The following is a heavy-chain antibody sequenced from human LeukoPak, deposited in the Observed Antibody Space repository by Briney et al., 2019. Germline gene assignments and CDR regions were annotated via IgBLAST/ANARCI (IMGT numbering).Heavy chain of an antibody. CDR2: ISSGSSSI. V-gene: IGHV3-48*02. D-gene: IGHD3-9*01. Sequence: GGSLRLSCAASGFTFSSCSMNWVRQAPGKGLGWVSYISSGSSSIYYADSVKGRFTISRDNAENSLYLQMNSLRDEDTAVYYCARGRATGRSGGDYWGQGTLVTVSS. CDR3: ARGRATGRSGGDY. CDR1: GFTFSSCS. J-gene: IGHJ4*02.